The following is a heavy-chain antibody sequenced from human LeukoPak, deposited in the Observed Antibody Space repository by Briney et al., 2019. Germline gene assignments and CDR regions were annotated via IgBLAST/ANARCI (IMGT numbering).Heavy chain of an antibody. V-gene: IGHV3-49*03. J-gene: IGHJ3*02. Sequence: GGFLRLSWTSSGYTFEDYALTWLRQAPGKGLEWLGFIRTKFYGGTADYAASVKDRFTMSRDDYKNIAYLQMDGLKSEDTALYYCARVGRDRGFDIWGQGTAVTVSS. CDR1: GYTFEDYA. CDR2: IRTKFYGGTA. CDR3: ARVGRDRGFDI. D-gene: IGHD3-10*01.